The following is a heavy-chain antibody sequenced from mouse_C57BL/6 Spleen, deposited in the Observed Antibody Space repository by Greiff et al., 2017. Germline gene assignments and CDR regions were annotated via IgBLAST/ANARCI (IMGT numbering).Heavy chain of an antibody. D-gene: IGHD2-2*01. CDR1: GYTFTSYG. J-gene: IGHJ4*01. CDR2: IYIGTGFP. V-gene: IGHV1-58*01. CDR3: ARSSYYGYDGGYARDY. Sequence: EVQLQQSGAELVRPGSSVKLSCKTSGYTFTSYGINWVKQRPGQGLEWLGYIYIGTGFPEYNEKFKGKATLTSDTSSSTAYMQLSSLTSEDSAIYFCARSSYYGYDGGYARDYWGQGTSVTVSS.